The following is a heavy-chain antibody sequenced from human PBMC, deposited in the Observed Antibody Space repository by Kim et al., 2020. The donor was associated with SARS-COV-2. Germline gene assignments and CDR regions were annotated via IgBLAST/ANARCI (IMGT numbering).Heavy chain of an antibody. Sequence: ASVKVSCKASGYTFTSYDINWVRQATGQGLEWMGWMNPNSGNTGYAQKFQGRVSMTRNTSISTAYMELSSLRSEDTAVYYCAGRIVAASTPLNYWGQGTLVTVSS. J-gene: IGHJ4*02. D-gene: IGHD6-13*01. CDR1: GYTFTSYD. CDR3: AGRIVAASTPLNY. CDR2: MNPNSGNT. V-gene: IGHV1-8*01.